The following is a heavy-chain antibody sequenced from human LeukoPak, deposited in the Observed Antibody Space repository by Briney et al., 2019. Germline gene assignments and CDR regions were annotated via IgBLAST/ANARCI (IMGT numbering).Heavy chain of an antibody. CDR1: GFTFSSYE. CDR3: ARTYSSGWYYFDY. CDR2: ISSSGSTI. V-gene: IGHV3-48*03. J-gene: IGHJ4*02. D-gene: IGHD6-19*01. Sequence: GGSLRPSCAASGFTFSSYEMNWVRQAPGKGLEWVSYISSSGSTIYYADSVKGRFTSSRDNAKNSLYLQMNSLRAEDTAVYYCARTYSSGWYYFDYWGRGTLVTVSS.